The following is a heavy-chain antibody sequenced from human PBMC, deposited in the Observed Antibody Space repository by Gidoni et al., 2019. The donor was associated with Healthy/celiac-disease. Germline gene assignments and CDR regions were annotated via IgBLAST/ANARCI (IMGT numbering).Heavy chain of an antibody. D-gene: IGHD1-26*01. CDR1: GGSISSSSYY. V-gene: IGHV4-39*01. CDR2: IYYSGST. J-gene: IGHJ4*02. CDR3: ATKPSGTYHFDF. Sequence: QLQLQESGPGLVKPSETLSLTCSVSGGSISSSSYYWGWIRKPQGKGLEWIGRIYYSGSTYYNPSLKSRVTISVDTSKNQFSLKLSSVTAADTAVYYCATKPSGTYHFDFWGQGTLVTVSS.